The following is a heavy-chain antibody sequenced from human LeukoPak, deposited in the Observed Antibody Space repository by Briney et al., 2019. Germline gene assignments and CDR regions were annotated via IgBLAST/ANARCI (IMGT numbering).Heavy chain of an antibody. J-gene: IGHJ4*02. CDR2: INPNSGGT. D-gene: IGHD1-1*01. V-gene: IGHV1-2*02. Sequence: ASVKVSCKASGYTFTGYYMHWVRQAPGQGLEWMGWINPNSGGTNYAQKFQGRVTMTRDTSISTAYMELSRLRSDDTAVYYCARVQVSDDNWGFFDYWGRGTLVTVSS. CDR1: GYTFTGYY. CDR3: ARVQVSDDNWGFFDY.